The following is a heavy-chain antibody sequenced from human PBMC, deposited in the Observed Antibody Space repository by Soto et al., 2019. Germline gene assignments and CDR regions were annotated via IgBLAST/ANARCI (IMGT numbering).Heavy chain of an antibody. D-gene: IGHD6-6*01. CDR3: ARDHTLYSSSRCGMDV. CDR2: IWYDGSNK. Sequence: QVQLVESGGGVVQPGRSLRLSCAASGFTFSSYGMHWVRQAPGKGLEWVAVIWYDGSNKYYADSVKGRFTISRDNSKNTLYLQMNSLRAEDTAVYYCARDHTLYSSSRCGMDVWGQGTTVTVSS. CDR1: GFTFSSYG. J-gene: IGHJ6*02. V-gene: IGHV3-33*01.